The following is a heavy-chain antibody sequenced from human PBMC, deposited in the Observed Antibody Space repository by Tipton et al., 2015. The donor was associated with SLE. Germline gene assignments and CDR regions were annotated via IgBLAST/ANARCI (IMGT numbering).Heavy chain of an antibody. CDR2: IYYSGST. CDR1: GDSINSFY. J-gene: IGHJ4*02. V-gene: IGHV4-59*01. Sequence: TLSLTCSVSGDSINSFYWSWIRQPPGKGLEWIGYIYYSGSTNYNPSLKSRVTISVDTSKNQFSLKLSSVTAADTAVYYCARGIAAAFYYWGQGTLVTVSS. D-gene: IGHD6-13*01. CDR3: ARGIAAAFYY.